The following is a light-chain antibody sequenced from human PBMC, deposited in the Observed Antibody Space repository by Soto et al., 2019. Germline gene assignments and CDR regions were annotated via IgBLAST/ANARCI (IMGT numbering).Light chain of an antibody. Sequence: EIVLTQSPATLSLSPGERATLSCRASQSFSSYLSWYQQKPGQAPRLLIYDASNRATGTPARFGGSGSGTDFTLTISSLEPEDFAVYYCQLRSNWPPRYTFGQGTKMEI. V-gene: IGKV3-11*01. CDR1: QSFSSY. J-gene: IGKJ2*01. CDR3: QLRSNWPPRYT. CDR2: DAS.